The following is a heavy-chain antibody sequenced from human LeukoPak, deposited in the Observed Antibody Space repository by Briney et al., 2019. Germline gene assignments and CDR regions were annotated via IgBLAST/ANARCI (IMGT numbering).Heavy chain of an antibody. CDR3: AKHANYDILTGPPSGFDP. D-gene: IGHD3-9*01. J-gene: IGHJ5*02. Sequence: GGSLRLSCAASGFTFSSYAMSWVRQAPGKGLEWVSAISGSGGSTYYADSVKGRFTISRDDSKNTLYLQMNSLRAEDTAVYYCAKHANYDILTGPPSGFDPWGQGTLVTVSS. CDR2: ISGSGGST. CDR1: GFTFSSYA. V-gene: IGHV3-23*01.